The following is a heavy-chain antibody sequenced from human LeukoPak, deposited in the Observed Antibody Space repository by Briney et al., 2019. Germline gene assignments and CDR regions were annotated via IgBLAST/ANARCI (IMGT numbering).Heavy chain of an antibody. CDR1: GGSFSPYY. V-gene: IGHV4-34*01. Sequence: SETLSLTCSVSGGSFSPYYWTWVRQSPGTGLEWIGEINHAGITNYNPSLQSRTTISLDTSNNQFSLTLTSVTAADTAVYFCARKNARVEGAXXXXYYGMDVWGQGTTVTV. CDR2: INHAGIT. J-gene: IGHJ6*02. D-gene: IGHD3-3*01. CDR3: ARKNARVEGAXXXXYYGMDV.